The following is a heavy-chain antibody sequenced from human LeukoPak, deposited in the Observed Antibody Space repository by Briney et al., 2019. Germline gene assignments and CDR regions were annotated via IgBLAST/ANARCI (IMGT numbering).Heavy chain of an antibody. D-gene: IGHD2-2*01. J-gene: IGHJ5*02. CDR2: IYHSGST. Sequence: SETLSLTCAVSGGSISSGGYSWSWIRQPPGKGLEWIGYIYHSGSTYYNPSLKSRVTISVDTSKNQFSLKLSSVTAADTAVYYCARDHRYCSSTSCYYWFDPWGQGTLVTVSS. V-gene: IGHV4-30-2*01. CDR3: ARDHRYCSSTSCYYWFDP. CDR1: GGSISSGGYS.